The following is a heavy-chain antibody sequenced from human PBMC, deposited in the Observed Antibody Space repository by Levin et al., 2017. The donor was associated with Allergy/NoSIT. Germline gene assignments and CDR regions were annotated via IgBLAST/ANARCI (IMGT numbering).Heavy chain of an antibody. CDR3: ARGVTVASA. J-gene: IGHJ5*02. CDR2: IYYSGTT. CDR1: GGSMSSHY. V-gene: IGHV4-59*11. D-gene: IGHD2-21*02. Sequence: KTSETLSLTCTVSGGSMSSHYWSWIRQPPGKGLEWIGYIYYSGTTNYNPSLKSRVIISVDTSKNQFSLKLTSVTAADTAVYYCARGVTVASAWGQGTLVTVSS.